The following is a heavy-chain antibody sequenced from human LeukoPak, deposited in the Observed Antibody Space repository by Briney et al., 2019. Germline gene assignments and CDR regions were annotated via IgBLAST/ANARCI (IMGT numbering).Heavy chain of an antibody. CDR2: MNPNSGNT. CDR1: GYTFTSYD. J-gene: IGHJ4*02. Sequence: GASVKVSCKASGYTFTSYDINWVRQATGQGLEWMGWMNPNSGNTGYAQKFQGRVTMTRDTSISTAYMELSRLRSDDTAVYYCARTRTVVVPAAIRYWGQGTLVTVSS. V-gene: IGHV1-8*01. CDR3: ARTRTVVVPAAIRY. D-gene: IGHD2-2*02.